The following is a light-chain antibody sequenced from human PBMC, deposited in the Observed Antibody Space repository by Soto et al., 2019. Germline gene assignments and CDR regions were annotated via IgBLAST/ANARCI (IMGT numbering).Light chain of an antibody. CDR3: NSYTLSRTVV. V-gene: IGLV2-14*01. CDR2: EVT. Sequence: QSVLTQPASVSGSPGQSITLSCAGTSSDIGAHNFVSWYQHHPGKAPKLIIYEVTKWPSGVSTRFSGSKAGNTASLTISGLQDEDAADYYCNSYTLSRTVVFGGGTKLTVL. CDR1: SSDIGAHNF. J-gene: IGLJ2*01.